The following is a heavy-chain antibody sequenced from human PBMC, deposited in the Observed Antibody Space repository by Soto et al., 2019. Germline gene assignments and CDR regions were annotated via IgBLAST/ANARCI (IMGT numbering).Heavy chain of an antibody. CDR2: IWYDGSNK. CDR3: ARLSGLASNKYSSSIGANGMDV. CDR1: GLIFSNYK. Sequence: GGSLRLSCAASGLIFSNYKMHWVRQAPGKGLVWVAVIWYDGSNKYYADSVKGRFTISRDNSKNTLYLQMNSLRAEDTAVYYCARLSGLASNKYSSSIGANGMDVWGQGTTVTVSS. V-gene: IGHV3-33*08. J-gene: IGHJ6*02. D-gene: IGHD6-13*01.